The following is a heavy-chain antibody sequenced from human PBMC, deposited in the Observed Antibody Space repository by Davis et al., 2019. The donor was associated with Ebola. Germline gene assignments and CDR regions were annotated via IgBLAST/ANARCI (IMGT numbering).Heavy chain of an antibody. V-gene: IGHV3-23*01. CDR3: ASREVGLHNLY. D-gene: IGHD1-26*01. Sequence: PGGSLRLSCAASGFIFSNCAMYWVRQAPGKGLEWVSIIGTSHDTYYADSVKGRFTISRYNSKNTVYMQMHSLRAEDTAMYYCASREVGLHNLYWGEGTLVSVSS. J-gene: IGHJ4*02. CDR2: IGTSHDT. CDR1: GFIFSNCA.